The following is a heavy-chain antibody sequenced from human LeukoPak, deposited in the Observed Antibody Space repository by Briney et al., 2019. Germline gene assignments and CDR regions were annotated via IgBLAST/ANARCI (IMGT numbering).Heavy chain of an antibody. J-gene: IGHJ4*02. V-gene: IGHV5-51*01. CDR2: IYPGDSDT. CDR3: ARRGDGSYTEY. CDR1: GYIFTSYW. D-gene: IGHD2-15*01. Sequence: GXXLQISCKGAGYIFTSYWIAWVRQLPGKGLEWMGIIYPGDSDTRYSPSFQGQVTISADKSISTAYLQWSSLKASDTAMYYCARRGDGSYTEYWGQGTLVTVSS.